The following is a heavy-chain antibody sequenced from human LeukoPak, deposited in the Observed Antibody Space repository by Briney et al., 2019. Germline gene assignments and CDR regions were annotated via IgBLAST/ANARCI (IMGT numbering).Heavy chain of an antibody. CDR2: ISGSGSGGST. CDR1: GFTFSSSA. V-gene: IGHV3-23*01. D-gene: IGHD3-22*01. CDR3: AKPMDSSGYGHFDY. Sequence: GGSLRLSCAASGFTFSSSAMSWVRQAPGKGLEWVSNISGSGSGGSTYYADSVKGRFTISRDNSKNTLYLQMDSLRVEDTAVYYCAKPMDSSGYGHFDYWGQGTLVTVSS. J-gene: IGHJ4*02.